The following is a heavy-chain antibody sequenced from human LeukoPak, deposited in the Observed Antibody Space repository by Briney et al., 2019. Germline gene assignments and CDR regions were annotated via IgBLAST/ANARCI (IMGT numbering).Heavy chain of an antibody. D-gene: IGHD3-10*01. V-gene: IGHV3-23*01. CDR3: AKAGQYYYGMDV. CDR2: ISGSGGST. CDR1: GFTFSEYT. Sequence: GGSLRLSCVASGFTFSEYTMSWVRQAPGKGLEWVSGISGSGGSTYYADSVKGRFTISRDNSKNTLRLQMNSLRAEDTAVYYCAKAGQYYYGMDVWGQGTTVTVSS. J-gene: IGHJ6*02.